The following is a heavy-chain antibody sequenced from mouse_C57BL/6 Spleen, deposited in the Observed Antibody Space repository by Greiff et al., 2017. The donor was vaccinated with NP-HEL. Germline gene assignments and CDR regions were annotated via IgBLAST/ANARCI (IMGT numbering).Heavy chain of an antibody. J-gene: IGHJ1*03. CDR3: ARDSRYFDV. CDR2: ISYDGSN. D-gene: IGHD6-1*01. Sequence: ESGPGLVKPSQSLSLTCSVSGYSFTSGYYWNWIRQLQGNNLEWMGYISYDGSNNYNPSIKNRNSITRDTSTNQFFLKLNDVTTEDTATYYCARDSRYFDVWGTGTTVTVSS. V-gene: IGHV3-6*01. CDR1: GYSFTSGYY.